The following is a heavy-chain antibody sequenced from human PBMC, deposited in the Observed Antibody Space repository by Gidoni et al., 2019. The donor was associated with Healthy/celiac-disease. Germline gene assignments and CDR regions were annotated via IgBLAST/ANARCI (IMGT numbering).Heavy chain of an antibody. V-gene: IGHV3-23*01. D-gene: IGHD6-13*01. Sequence: EVQRLESGGGLVQPGGSLRLSCAASGFTLSSYAMSWVRQAPGKGLEWVSAISGSGGSTYYADSVKGRFTISRDNSKNTLYLQMISLRAEDTAVYYCAKRQQLVIWFDPWGQGTLVTVSS. CDR3: AKRQQLVIWFDP. CDR2: ISGSGGST. CDR1: GFTLSSYA. J-gene: IGHJ5*02.